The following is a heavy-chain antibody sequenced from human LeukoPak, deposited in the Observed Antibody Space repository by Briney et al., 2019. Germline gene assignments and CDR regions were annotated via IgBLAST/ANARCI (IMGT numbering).Heavy chain of an antibody. CDR1: GGSISSYC. CDR3: ARAREGSSGHFDY. Sequence: SETLSLTCTVSGGSISSYCWSWIRQPPGKGLEWIGYIYYSGSTNYNPSLKSRVAISVDTSKNQFSLKLSSVTAADTAVYYCARAREGSSGHFDYWGQGTLVTVSS. J-gene: IGHJ4*02. CDR2: IYYSGST. V-gene: IGHV4-59*01. D-gene: IGHD3-22*01.